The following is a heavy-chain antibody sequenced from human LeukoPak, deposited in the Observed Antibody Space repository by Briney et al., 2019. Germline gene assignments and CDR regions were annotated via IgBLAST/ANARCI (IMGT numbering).Heavy chain of an antibody. J-gene: IGHJ6*02. CDR2: ISTGGDTI. CDR3: ARGPYYGSGSHFSYYGMDV. Sequence: PGGSLRLSCAASGFTFSTYAMSWVRQAPGKGLEWVSAISTGGDTIYYADSVKGRFTVSRDNSKNTVYVEMNSLGAEDTALYYCARGPYYGSGSHFSYYGMDVWGQGTTVTVSS. CDR1: GFTFSTYA. D-gene: IGHD3-10*01. V-gene: IGHV3-23*01.